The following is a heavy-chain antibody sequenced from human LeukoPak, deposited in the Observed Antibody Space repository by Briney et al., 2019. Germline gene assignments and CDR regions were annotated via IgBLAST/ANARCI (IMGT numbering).Heavy chain of an antibody. V-gene: IGHV1-69*02. CDR3: ASAPYYDSSGYYSPLDY. CDR2: IIPILGIA. D-gene: IGHD3-22*01. CDR1: GGTFSSYT. Sequence: GSSVKVSCKASGGTFSSYTISWVRPAPGQGLEWMGRIIPILGIANYAQKFQGRVTITADKSTSTAYMELSSLRSEDTAVYYCASAPYYDSSGYYSPLDYWGQGTLVTVSS. J-gene: IGHJ4*02.